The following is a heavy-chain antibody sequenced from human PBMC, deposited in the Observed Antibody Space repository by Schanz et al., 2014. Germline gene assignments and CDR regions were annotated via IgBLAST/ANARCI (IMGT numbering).Heavy chain of an antibody. J-gene: IGHJ4*02. Sequence: EVQLVESGGSLVQPGGSLRLSCAASGFTFSGYSMNWVRQAPGKGLEWVSYISGSSSTKYYADSVKGRFSISRDNSQNTLYLQMDSLRPEDTAVYFCAKDTGYCHGGACYCFEYWGLGILVTVSS. CDR1: GFTFSGYS. CDR3: AKDTGYCHGGACYCFEY. V-gene: IGHV3-48*04. CDR2: ISGSSSTK. D-gene: IGHD2-8*02.